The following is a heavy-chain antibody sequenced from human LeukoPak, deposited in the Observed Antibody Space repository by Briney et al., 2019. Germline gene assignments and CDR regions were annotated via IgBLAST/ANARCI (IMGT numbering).Heavy chain of an antibody. J-gene: IGHJ4*02. CDR2: INHSGST. Sequence: SETLSLTCAVYGGSFSGYYWSWIRQPPGKGLEWIGEINHSGSTNYNPSLKSRVTISVDTSKNQFSLKLSSVTAADTAVYYCARDPRAQYYFDYWGQGTLVTVSS. CDR1: GGSFSGYY. CDR3: ARDPRAQYYFDY. V-gene: IGHV4-34*01.